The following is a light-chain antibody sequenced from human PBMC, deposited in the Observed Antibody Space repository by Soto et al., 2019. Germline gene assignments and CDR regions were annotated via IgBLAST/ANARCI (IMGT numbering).Light chain of an antibody. CDR3: QQRSDWPST. J-gene: IGKJ4*01. Sequence: DIVLTQSPVTLSLSPGERATLSCRASQSVSRYLAWYQQKPGQAPRLLIYDASNRATGIPARFSGSGSGTDFTLTISSLEPEDFAVYYCQQRSDWPSTFGGGTKVEI. CDR2: DAS. V-gene: IGKV3-11*01. CDR1: QSVSRY.